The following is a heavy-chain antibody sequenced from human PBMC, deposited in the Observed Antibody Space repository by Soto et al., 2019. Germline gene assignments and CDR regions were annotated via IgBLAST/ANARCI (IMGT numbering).Heavy chain of an antibody. D-gene: IGHD2-21*02. J-gene: IGHJ6*02. Sequence: SETLSLTCTVSGGSVSSGRNYWNWIRQPPGKGLEWIGYMYYSGSTNYNPSLKSRVTISVDTSKNQFSLKLTSVTAADTAVYYCARGSHCGGDCYSGYYYYFGMDVWGQGTTVTVSS. CDR1: GGSVSSGRNY. CDR2: MYYSGST. V-gene: IGHV4-61*01. CDR3: ARGSHCGGDCYSGYYYYFGMDV.